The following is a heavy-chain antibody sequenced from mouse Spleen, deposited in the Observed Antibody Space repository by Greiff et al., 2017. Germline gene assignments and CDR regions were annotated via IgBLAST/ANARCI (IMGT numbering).Heavy chain of an antibody. J-gene: IGHJ3*01. CDR2: IYPGSGNT. CDR3: AREDGNAWFAY. CDR1: GYSFTSYY. Sequence: QVQLKQSGPELVKPGASVKISCKASGYSFTSYYIHWVKQRPGQGLEWIGWIYPGSGNTKYNEKFKGKATLTADTSSSTAYMQLSSLTSEDSAVYYCAREDGNAWFAYWGQGTLVTVSA. D-gene: IGHD2-1*01. V-gene: IGHV1-66*01.